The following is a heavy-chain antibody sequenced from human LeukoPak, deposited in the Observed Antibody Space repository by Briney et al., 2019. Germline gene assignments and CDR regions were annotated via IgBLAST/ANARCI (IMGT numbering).Heavy chain of an antibody. Sequence: PGGSLRLSCAASRFTFSDYYMSWIRQAPGKGLEWVSYISGAGGNTNYADSVKGRFTISRDNAKNSLYLQMNSLRAEDTALFYCARESTGYFDYWGQGILVTVSS. CDR3: ARESTGYFDY. D-gene: IGHD4-17*01. CDR2: ISGAGGNT. V-gene: IGHV3-11*05. CDR1: RFTFSDYY. J-gene: IGHJ4*02.